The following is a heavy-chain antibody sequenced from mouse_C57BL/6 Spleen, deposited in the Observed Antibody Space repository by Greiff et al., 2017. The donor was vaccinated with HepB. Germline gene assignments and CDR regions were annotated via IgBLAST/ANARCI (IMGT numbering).Heavy chain of an antibody. V-gene: IGHV14-1*01. CDR1: GFNIKDYY. Sequence: EVMLQQSGAELVRPGASVKLSCTASGFNIKDYYMHWVKQRPEQGLEWIGRIDPEDGDTEYAPKFQGKATMTADTSSNTAYLQLSSLTSEDTAVYYCTTPIYYYGSSSPDYWGQGTTLTVSS. J-gene: IGHJ2*01. CDR2: IDPEDGDT. CDR3: TTPIYYYGSSSPDY. D-gene: IGHD1-1*01.